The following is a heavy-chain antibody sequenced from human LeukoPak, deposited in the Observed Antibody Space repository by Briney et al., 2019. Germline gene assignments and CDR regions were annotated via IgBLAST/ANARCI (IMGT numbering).Heavy chain of an antibody. V-gene: IGHV4-39*07. Sequence: SETLSLTCTVSGGSIRSSSYYWGWIRQPPGKGLEWIGSIYYSGSTYYNPSLKSRVTISVDTSKNQFSLKLSSVTAADTAVYYCARTFYATAYDSSGYYYGWFDPWGQGTLVTVSS. CDR3: ARTFYATAYDSSGYYYGWFDP. D-gene: IGHD3-22*01. CDR2: IYYSGST. CDR1: GGSIRSSSYY. J-gene: IGHJ5*02.